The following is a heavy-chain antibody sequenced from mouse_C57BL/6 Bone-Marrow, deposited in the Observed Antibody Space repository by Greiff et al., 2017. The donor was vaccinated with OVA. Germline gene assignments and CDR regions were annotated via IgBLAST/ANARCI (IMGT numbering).Heavy chain of an antibody. D-gene: IGHD4-1*01. Sequence: VQLKESGPGLVQPSQSLSITCTVSGFSLTSYGVHWVRQPPGKGLEWLGVIWSGGSTDYNAAFISRLSISKDNSKSQVFFKMNSLQADDTAIYYCAKKGGNWDWYFDVWGTGTTVTVSS. CDR3: AKKGGNWDWYFDV. CDR2: IWSGGST. CDR1: GFSLTSYG. J-gene: IGHJ1*03. V-gene: IGHV2-4*01.